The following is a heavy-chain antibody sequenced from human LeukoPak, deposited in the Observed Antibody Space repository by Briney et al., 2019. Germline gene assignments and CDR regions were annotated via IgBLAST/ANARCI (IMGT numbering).Heavy chain of an antibody. J-gene: IGHJ4*02. CDR1: GGSISSSSNF. CDR2: IYYSGST. D-gene: IGHD5-12*01. V-gene: IGHV4-39*01. Sequence: SETLSLTCSVAGGSISSSSNFSGWIRQPPGEGLGLEWIGSIYYSGSTYYNPSLKSRVTIYVDTSKNQFSLKLSSVHAADEAVYYCARHGDSGYDYFEFWGQGTVVTVSS. CDR3: ARHGDSGYDYFEF.